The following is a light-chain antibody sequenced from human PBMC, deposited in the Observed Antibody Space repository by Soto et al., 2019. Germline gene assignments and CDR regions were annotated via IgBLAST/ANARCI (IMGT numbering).Light chain of an antibody. V-gene: IGLV1-40*01. CDR1: SSNIGAGYD. CDR3: QSYDSSLSRYV. J-gene: IGLJ1*01. Sequence: QSVLTQPPSVSGAPGQRVTISGTGSSSNIGAGYDVHWYQQLPGTAPKLLIYGNSNRPSGVPDRFSGSKSGTSASLAITGLQAEDEADYYCQSYDSSLSRYVFGTGTKVTVL. CDR2: GNS.